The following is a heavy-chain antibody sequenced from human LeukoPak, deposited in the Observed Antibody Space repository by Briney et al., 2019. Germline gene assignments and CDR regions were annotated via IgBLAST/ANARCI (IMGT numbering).Heavy chain of an antibody. V-gene: IGHV3-21*01. Sequence: GGSQRLSCAASGFTFSSYSMNWARQAPGKGLEWVSSISSSSSYIYYADSVKGRFTISRDNAKNSLYLQMNSLRAEDTAVYYCGREKAGRGGHFDYWGEGTLATVSS. CDR2: ISSSSSYI. CDR3: GREKAGRGGHFDY. J-gene: IGHJ4*02. D-gene: IGHD3-10*01. CDR1: GFTFSSYS.